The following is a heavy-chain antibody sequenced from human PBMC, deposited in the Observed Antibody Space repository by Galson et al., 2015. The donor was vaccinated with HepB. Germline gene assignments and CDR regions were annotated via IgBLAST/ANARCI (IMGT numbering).Heavy chain of an antibody. CDR2: VYYSGRT. V-gene: IGHV4-39*01. CDR1: GGSISSSAYY. Sequence: SETLSLTCTVSGGSISSSAYYWGWIRQPPGKGLEWIGSVYYSGRTYYNPSLNSRVTTSMDTSEKQFSLRLSSVTAADTAVYFCARHILFGEIPDYFDNWGQGILVTVSS. CDR3: ARHILFGEIPDYFDN. D-gene: IGHD3-10*01. J-gene: IGHJ4*02.